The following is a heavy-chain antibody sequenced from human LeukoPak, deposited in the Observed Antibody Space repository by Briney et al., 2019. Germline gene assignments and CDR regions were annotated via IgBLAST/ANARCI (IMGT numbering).Heavy chain of an antibody. CDR1: GFTVSSNY. D-gene: IGHD1-26*01. J-gene: IGHJ4*02. CDR2: IYSGGST. Sequence: PGGSLRLSCAASGFTVSSNYMSWVRQAPGKGLEWVSVIYSGGSTYYADSVKGSFTISRDNSKNTLYLQMNSLRAEDTAVYYCAREILVGATNDYWGQGTLVTVSS. CDR3: AREILVGATNDY. V-gene: IGHV3-66*01.